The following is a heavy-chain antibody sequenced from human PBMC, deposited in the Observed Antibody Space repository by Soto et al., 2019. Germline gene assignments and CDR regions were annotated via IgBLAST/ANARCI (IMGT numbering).Heavy chain of an antibody. CDR1: GYTFTSYS. J-gene: IGHJ4*02. Sequence: ASVKVSCKASGYTFTSYSMHWVRQAPGQRLEWVGWFNIGNGNTEFSQKFQGRVTITRDTSASTDYMELSSLTSEDTAVYYCARDSWGFDYWGQGTLVAVSS. D-gene: IGHD7-27*01. CDR2: FNIGNGNT. V-gene: IGHV1-3*04. CDR3: ARDSWGFDY.